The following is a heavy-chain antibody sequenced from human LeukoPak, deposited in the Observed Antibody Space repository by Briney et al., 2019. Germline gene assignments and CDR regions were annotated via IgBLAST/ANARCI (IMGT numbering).Heavy chain of an antibody. CDR3: ARGKGLVPAAIRTGWFDP. CDR2: INHSGST. V-gene: IGHV4-34*01. Sequence: SETLSLTCAVYGGSFRGYYWSWIRQPPGKGLEWIGEINHSGSTNYNPSLKSRVTISVDTSKNQFSLKLSSVTAADTAVYYCARGKGLVPAAIRTGWFDPWGQGTLVTVSS. CDR1: GGSFRGYY. J-gene: IGHJ5*02. D-gene: IGHD2-2*02.